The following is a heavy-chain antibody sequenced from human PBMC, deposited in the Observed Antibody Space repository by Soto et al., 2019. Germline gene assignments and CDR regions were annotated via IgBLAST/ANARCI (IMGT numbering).Heavy chain of an antibody. V-gene: IGHV3-49*03. CDR2: IRSQAYGGTT. Sequence: PGGSLRLSCTASGFTFGDYAMSWFRQAPGKGLEWVGFIRSQAYGGTTEYAASVKGRLTISRDDSKSIAYLQMNSLKTEDTAVYYCTRERDCSSTSCYAYYYYGMDVWGQGTTVTVSS. CDR3: TRERDCSSTSCYAYYYYGMDV. D-gene: IGHD2-2*01. CDR1: GFTFGDYA. J-gene: IGHJ6*02.